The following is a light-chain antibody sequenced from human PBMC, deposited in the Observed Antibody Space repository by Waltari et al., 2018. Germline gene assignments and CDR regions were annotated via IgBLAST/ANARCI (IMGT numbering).Light chain of an antibody. CDR3: SSYAGSNNVV. V-gene: IGLV2-8*01. J-gene: IGLJ2*01. CDR1: RSDVGGYNY. Sequence: QSALPPPPSASGSPGQSVTISCTGTRSDVGGYNYVSWYQQSPGKAPKLMIYEVSKRPSGVPDRFSGSKSGNTASLTVSGLQAEDEADYYCSSYAGSNNVVFGGGTKLTVL. CDR2: EVS.